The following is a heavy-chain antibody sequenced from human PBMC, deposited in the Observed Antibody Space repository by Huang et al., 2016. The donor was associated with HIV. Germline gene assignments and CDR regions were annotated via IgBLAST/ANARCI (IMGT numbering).Heavy chain of an antibody. CDR3: ARGMGASWFAY. Sequence: EVQLVESVGGLVQPGGSLRLSCAASGFTFSSENMNWVRQAPGKGLEWLSYISKSSSPIYYADSVKGRFTISRDNAKNALYLKMNSLRDEDTAVYYCARGMGASWFAYWGQGALVTVSS. D-gene: IGHD1-26*01. CDR1: GFTFSSEN. V-gene: IGHV3-48*02. CDR2: ISKSSSPI. J-gene: IGHJ4*02.